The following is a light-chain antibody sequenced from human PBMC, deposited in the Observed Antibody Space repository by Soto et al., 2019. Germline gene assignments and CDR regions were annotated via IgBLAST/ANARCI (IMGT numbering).Light chain of an antibody. CDR3: QQYEAYPWT. Sequence: DIQMTQSPSTLSASVGDRVTITCRASQSISSWLAWYQQKPGKAPKLLIYDASSLKSGVPSRFSGSVSGTEFTFTISSLQTDDFATYYCQQYEAYPWTFGQGTKLEIK. V-gene: IGKV1-5*01. CDR1: QSISSW. CDR2: DAS. J-gene: IGKJ1*01.